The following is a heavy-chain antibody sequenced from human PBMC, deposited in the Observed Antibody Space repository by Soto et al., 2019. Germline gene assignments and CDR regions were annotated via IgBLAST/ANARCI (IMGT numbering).Heavy chain of an antibody. CDR2: INSDGSST. CDR1: GFTFSSYW. CDR3: ARVVLDIVPSPVVVPAAMSRDYMDV. D-gene: IGHD2-2*01. Sequence: EVQLVESGGGLVQPGGSLRLSCAASGFTFSSYWMHWVRQAPGKGLVWVSRINSDGSSTSYADSVKGRFTISRDNAKNTLYLQMNSLRAEDTAVYYCARVVLDIVPSPVVVPAAMSRDYMDVWGKGTTVTVSS. J-gene: IGHJ6*03. V-gene: IGHV3-74*01.